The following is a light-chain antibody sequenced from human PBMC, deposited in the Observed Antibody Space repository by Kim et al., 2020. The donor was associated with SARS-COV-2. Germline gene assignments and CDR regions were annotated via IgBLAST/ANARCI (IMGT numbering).Light chain of an antibody. Sequence: SPGERATLSCRASQSGSSSYLAWYQQKPGQAPRLLIYGASSRATGIPDRFSGSGSGTDFTLTISRLEPEDFAVYYCQQYGSSPRTFGQGTKVDIK. CDR2: GAS. CDR1: QSGSSSY. J-gene: IGKJ1*01. CDR3: QQYGSSPRT. V-gene: IGKV3-20*01.